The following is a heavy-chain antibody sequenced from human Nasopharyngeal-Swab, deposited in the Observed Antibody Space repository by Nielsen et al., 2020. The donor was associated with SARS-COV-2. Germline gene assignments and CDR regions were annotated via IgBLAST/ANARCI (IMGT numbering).Heavy chain of an antibody. J-gene: IGHJ5*02. Sequence: ASVKVSCKASGFTFSHYFMHWVRQAPGQGLEWMGVITPSGGATNYARKFRSRVTMTRDPSTSTVYLDLSSLKSEDTAVYFCASEPGGMAAPGKHFDPWGQGTLVTVSS. CDR2: ITPSGGAT. CDR1: GFTFSHYF. V-gene: IGHV1-46*01. D-gene: IGHD6-13*01. CDR3: ASEPGGMAAPGKHFDP.